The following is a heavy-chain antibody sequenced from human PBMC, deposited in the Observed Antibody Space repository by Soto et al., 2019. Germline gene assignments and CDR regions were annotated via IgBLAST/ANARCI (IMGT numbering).Heavy chain of an antibody. CDR1: GFTFSSYA. Sequence: EVQLLESGGGLVQPGGSLRLSCAASGFTFSSYAMSWVRQAPGKGLEWVSAISGSGGSTYYADSVKGRFTISRDNSKNTLYLQMNSLRAEDTAVYYCAKDQYCSGGSCYSGYYWGQGTLVTVSS. CDR2: ISGSGGST. D-gene: IGHD2-15*01. J-gene: IGHJ4*02. CDR3: AKDQYCSGGSCYSGYY. V-gene: IGHV3-23*01.